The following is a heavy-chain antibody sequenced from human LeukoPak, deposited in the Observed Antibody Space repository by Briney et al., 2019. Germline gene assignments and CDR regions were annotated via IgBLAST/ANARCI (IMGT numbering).Heavy chain of an antibody. Sequence: SETLSLTCTVSGGSISSSSYYWGWIRQPPGKGLEWIGSIYYSGSTYYNPSLKSRVTISVDTSKNQFSLKLSSVTAADTAVYYCARDNSRDAFDIWGQGTMVTVSS. CDR3: ARDNSRDAFDI. V-gene: IGHV4-39*07. CDR1: GGSISSSSYY. CDR2: IYYSGST. J-gene: IGHJ3*02.